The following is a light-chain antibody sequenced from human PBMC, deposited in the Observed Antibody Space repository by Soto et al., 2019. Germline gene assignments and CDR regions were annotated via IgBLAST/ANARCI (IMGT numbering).Light chain of an antibody. CDR2: DAS. V-gene: IGKV3D-20*01. Sequence: EIVLTQSPATLSLSPGERATLSCGASQTVGSTYLAWYQQKPGLAPRLLIYDASIRATGIPDRFSGSGSGTDFTLAISRLEPEDFAVCCGQHYGSSAWTCGQGTKVEIK. J-gene: IGKJ1*01. CDR3: QHYGSSAWT. CDR1: QTVGSTY.